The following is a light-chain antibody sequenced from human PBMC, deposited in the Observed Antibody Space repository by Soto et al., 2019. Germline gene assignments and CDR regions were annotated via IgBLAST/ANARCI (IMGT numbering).Light chain of an antibody. J-gene: IGKJ1*01. CDR2: AAS. V-gene: IGKV1-17*01. CDR3: LQHDSYPRT. Sequence: DVQVTQSPSSLSASVGDRVTITCRTSQVISNYFGWYQQKPGKAPKRLIYAASTLQSGVPSRFSGSGSGTEFTLTINSLQPEDFATYYCLQHDSYPRTFGQGTKVDIK. CDR1: QVISNY.